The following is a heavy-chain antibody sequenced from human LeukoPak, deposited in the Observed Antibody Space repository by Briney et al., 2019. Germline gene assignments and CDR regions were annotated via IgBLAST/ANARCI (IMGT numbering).Heavy chain of an antibody. CDR3: ARLYGSGRLYGMDV. Sequence: SVKVSCKASGGTFSSYAISWVRQAPGQGLEWMGGTIPIFGTANYAQKFQGRVTITADESTSTAYMELSSLRSEDAAVYYCARLYGSGRLYGMDVWGKGTTVTVSS. CDR2: TIPIFGTA. D-gene: IGHD3-10*01. V-gene: IGHV1-69*01. J-gene: IGHJ6*04. CDR1: GGTFSSYA.